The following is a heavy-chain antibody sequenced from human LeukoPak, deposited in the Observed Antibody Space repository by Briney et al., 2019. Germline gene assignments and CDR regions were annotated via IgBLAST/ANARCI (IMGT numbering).Heavy chain of an antibody. Sequence: GSLRLSCVASGFTFKNYAMSWVRRVPGKGLEWVSAISGSDPGTYYADSVRGRFTISRDNSKNTLYLQMNTLRAEDTAVYYCAKGVKHIVVVTAQHYFDYWGQGTLVTVSS. CDR2: ISGSDPGT. J-gene: IGHJ4*02. D-gene: IGHD2-21*02. V-gene: IGHV3-23*01. CDR3: AKGVKHIVVVTAQHYFDY. CDR1: GFTFKNYA.